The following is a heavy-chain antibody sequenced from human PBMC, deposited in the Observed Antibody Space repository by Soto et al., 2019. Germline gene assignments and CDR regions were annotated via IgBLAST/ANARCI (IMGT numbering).Heavy chain of an antibody. CDR3: ARERVPAAKRGYYYGMDV. Sequence: GSLRLSCAASGFTFSSYWMSWVRQAPGKGLEWVANIKQGGSEKYYVDSVKGRFTISRDNAKNSLYLQMNSLRDEDTAVYYCARERVPAAKRGYYYGMDVWGQGTTVTVSS. V-gene: IGHV3-7*01. J-gene: IGHJ6*02. CDR1: GFTFSSYW. CDR2: IKQGGSEK. D-gene: IGHD2-2*01.